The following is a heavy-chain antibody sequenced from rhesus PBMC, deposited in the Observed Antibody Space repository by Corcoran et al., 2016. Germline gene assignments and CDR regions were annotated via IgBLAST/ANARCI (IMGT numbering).Heavy chain of an antibody. D-gene: IGHD4-23*01. J-gene: IGHJ4*01. Sequence: QVQLQESGPGLVTPLETLSLTCAVSGGSISRNYWSGMRQPPGTGLEWIGYIFGSGSSTNYNPSLKSRVTLSVYTSKNQFSLKLSSVTAADTAVYYCARDNEYSNFDYWGQGVLVTVSS. CDR2: IFGSGSST. V-gene: IGHV4S11*01. CDR1: GGSISRNY. CDR3: ARDNEYSNFDY.